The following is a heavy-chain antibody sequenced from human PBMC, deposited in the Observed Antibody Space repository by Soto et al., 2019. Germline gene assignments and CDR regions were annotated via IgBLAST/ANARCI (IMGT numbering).Heavy chain of an antibody. CDR2: NRNKAKSYST. J-gene: IGHJ6*02. D-gene: IGHD1-1*01. Sequence: GGSLRLSCAASGFTFSEHYMDWVRQAPGKGLEWVSRNRNKAKSYSTDYAASVKGRFTISRDASKNSLYLQMNSLTTDDTAVYYCVSPSHPGTDATTSADVWGQGTTVTVSS. V-gene: IGHV3-72*01. CDR3: VSPSHPGTDATTSADV. CDR1: GFTFSEHY.